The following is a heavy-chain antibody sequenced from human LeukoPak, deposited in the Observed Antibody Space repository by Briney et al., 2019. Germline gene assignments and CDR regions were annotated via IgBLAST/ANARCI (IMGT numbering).Heavy chain of an antibody. V-gene: IGHV4-38-2*02. CDR3: ARVVRANYYDSSCYFDY. CDR1: GYSISSGYY. J-gene: IGHJ4*02. Sequence: SETLSLTCTVSGYSISSGYYWGWIRQPPGEGLEWIGSIYHSGSTYYNPSLKSRVTISVDTSKNQFSLKLSSVTAADTAVYYCARVVRANYYDSSCYFDYWGQGTLVTVSS. CDR2: IYHSGST. D-gene: IGHD3-22*01.